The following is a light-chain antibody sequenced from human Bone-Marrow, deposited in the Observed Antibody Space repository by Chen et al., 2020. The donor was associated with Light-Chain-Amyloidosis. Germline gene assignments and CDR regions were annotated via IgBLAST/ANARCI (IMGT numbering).Light chain of an antibody. CDR2: RET. CDR3: QVWDRSSDRPV. Sequence: SYELLQPPSMSVSPGQTATITCSGEKLEDKYVCWYQQKPGQSPVLVIYRETKRPAGIPERCSGANSGNTATLTLSRVEAGDEADYYCQVWDRSSDRPVFGGGTKLTVL. V-gene: IGLV3-1*01. CDR1: KLEDKY. J-gene: IGLJ3*02.